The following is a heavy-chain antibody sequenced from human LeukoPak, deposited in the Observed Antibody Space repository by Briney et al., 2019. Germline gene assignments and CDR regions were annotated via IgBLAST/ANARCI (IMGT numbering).Heavy chain of an antibody. J-gene: IGHJ3*02. V-gene: IGHV4-39*07. D-gene: IGHD5-12*01. CDR3: ARVYGSGYDFRGAFYI. CDR1: GGSISSSSYF. Sequence: SETLSLTCTVSGGSISSSSYFWAWLRQPPGKGLEWIGSIYYSGSTYYNPSLKSRVTISVDTSKNQFFLKLNSVTAADTAVYYCARVYGSGYDFRGAFYIWGQGTMVTVSS. CDR2: IYYSGST.